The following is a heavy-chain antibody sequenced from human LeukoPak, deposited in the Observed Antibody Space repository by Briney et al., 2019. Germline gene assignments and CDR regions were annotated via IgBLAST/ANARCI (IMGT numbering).Heavy chain of an antibody. CDR1: GGSISSGGYS. D-gene: IGHD5-18*01. CDR3: ATGGYRYGGDDAFDI. Sequence: SQTLSLTCAVSGGSISSGGYSWSWIRQPPGKGLEWIGYIYHSGSTYCNPSLKSRVTISVDRSKNQFSLKLSSVTAADTAVYYCATGGYRYGGDDAFDIWGQGTMVTVSS. J-gene: IGHJ3*02. V-gene: IGHV4-30-2*01. CDR2: IYHSGST.